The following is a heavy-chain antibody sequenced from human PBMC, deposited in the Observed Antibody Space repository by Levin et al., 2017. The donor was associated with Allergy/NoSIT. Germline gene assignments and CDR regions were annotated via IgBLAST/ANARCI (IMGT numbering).Heavy chain of an antibody. CDR1: GFSLSRSGMC. CDR3: ARMLDSSTGWYDGSFDI. CDR2: IDSDDDK. Sequence: SGPTLVKPTQTLTLTCTFSGFSLSRSGMCVTWIRQPPGKALEWLARIDSDDDKYYSTSLKTRLTISKDTSKNQVVLTMTNMDPVDTATYYCARMLDSSTGWYDGSFDIWGQGTMVTVSS. J-gene: IGHJ3*02. D-gene: IGHD6-19*01. V-gene: IGHV2-70*11.